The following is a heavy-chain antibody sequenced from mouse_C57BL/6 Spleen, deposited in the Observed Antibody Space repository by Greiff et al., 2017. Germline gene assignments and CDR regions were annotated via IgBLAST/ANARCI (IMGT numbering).Heavy chain of an antibody. Sequence: QVQLQQSGAELVRPGTSVKVSCKASGYAFTNYLLEWVKQRPGQGLEWIGVINPGSGGTNYNEKFKGKATLTADKSSSTAYMKLSSLTSEDSAVYFCARGDYDGDYWGQGTTRTVSS. J-gene: IGHJ2*01. V-gene: IGHV1-54*01. CDR1: GYAFTNYL. D-gene: IGHD2-4*01. CDR2: INPGSGGT. CDR3: ARGDYDGDY.